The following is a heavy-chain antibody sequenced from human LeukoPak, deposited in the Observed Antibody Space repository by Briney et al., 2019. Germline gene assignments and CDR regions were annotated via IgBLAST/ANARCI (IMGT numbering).Heavy chain of an antibody. Sequence: PSETLSLTCTVSGGSISSSSYYWGWIRQPPGKGLEWIGSIYYSGSTYYNPSLKSRVTISVDTSKNQFSLKLSSVTAADTAVYYCARGSMAAAGTPIDFDYWGQGTLVTVSS. CDR2: IYYSGST. J-gene: IGHJ4*02. CDR3: ARGSMAAAGTPIDFDY. D-gene: IGHD6-13*01. CDR1: GGSISSSSYY. V-gene: IGHV4-39*07.